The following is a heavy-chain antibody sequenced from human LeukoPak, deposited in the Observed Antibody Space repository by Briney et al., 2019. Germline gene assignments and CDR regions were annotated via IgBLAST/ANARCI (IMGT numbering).Heavy chain of an antibody. Sequence: ASVKVSCKASGYTFTSYDMHWVRQAPGQGLEWMGIINPSGDSTSYAQKFQGRVTMTRDTSTSTVYMELSSLRSEDTAVYYCASVLYCGADCYSGRYYFDYWGQGTLVTVSS. D-gene: IGHD2-21*02. CDR2: INPSGDST. V-gene: IGHV1-46*01. CDR1: GYTFTSYD. CDR3: ASVLYCGADCYSGRYYFDY. J-gene: IGHJ4*02.